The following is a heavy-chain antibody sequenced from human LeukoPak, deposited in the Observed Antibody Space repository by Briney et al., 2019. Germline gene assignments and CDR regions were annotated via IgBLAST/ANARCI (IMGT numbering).Heavy chain of an antibody. CDR3: ARDGRAAAGTDWFDP. D-gene: IGHD6-13*01. Sequence: GGSLRLSCAASGFIFSSYEMNWVRQAPGKGLELVSYIDSTGTTIYYADSVKGRFTISRDNAKNSLYLQMNSLTAEDTAVYYCARDGRAAAGTDWFDPWGQGTLVTVFS. CDR2: IDSTGTTI. V-gene: IGHV3-48*03. J-gene: IGHJ5*02. CDR1: GFIFSSYE.